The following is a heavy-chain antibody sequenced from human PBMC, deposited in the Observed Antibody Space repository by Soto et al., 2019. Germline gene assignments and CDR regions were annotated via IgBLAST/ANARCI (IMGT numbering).Heavy chain of an antibody. CDR1: GSSISGYY. CDR3: ARPDYDPLTGYYTGYFDL. V-gene: IGHV4-59*08. Sequence: QVQLQESGPGLVKPSETLSLTCTVSGSSISGYYWNWIRQSPGKGLEWLGYIYHGRRTYYNPSLTGRVTISADTAKNEFFLQLLSVAAADSAMYYCARPDYDPLTGYYTGYFDLGGRGTLVTVSS. CDR2: IYHGRRT. D-gene: IGHD3-9*01. J-gene: IGHJ2*01.